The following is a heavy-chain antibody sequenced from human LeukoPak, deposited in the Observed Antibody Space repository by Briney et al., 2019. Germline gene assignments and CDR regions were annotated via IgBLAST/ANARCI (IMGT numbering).Heavy chain of an antibody. CDR2: TNYDGSDR. J-gene: IGHJ4*02. V-gene: IGHV3-30*18. D-gene: IGHD2-15*01. Sequence: GRSLRPSCAASGFTFRNYAMYWVRQAPGKGLEWVAFTNYDGSDRCYADPVKGRFTVSRDNPKNTLYLQMNSLRTEDTAVYYCAKDLPDRYSLEYWGQGTMVTVPS. CDR3: AKDLPDRYSLEY. CDR1: GFTFRNYA.